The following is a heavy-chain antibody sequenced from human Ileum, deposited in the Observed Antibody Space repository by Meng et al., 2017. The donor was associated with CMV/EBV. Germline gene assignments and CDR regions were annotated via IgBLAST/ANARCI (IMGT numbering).Heavy chain of an antibody. CDR3: ARAHCSGGICYNWFDP. J-gene: IGHJ5*02. CDR1: GSTFTSYY. CDR2: VNPSGGAT. D-gene: IGHD2-15*01. Sequence: GSTFTSYYIPWVRQVPGQGLEWMGIVNPSGGATYYAQKFQGRVTMTRDTSTSSVYMELTSLTSEDTAVYYCARAHCSGGICYNWFDPWGQGTLVTVSS. V-gene: IGHV1-46*01.